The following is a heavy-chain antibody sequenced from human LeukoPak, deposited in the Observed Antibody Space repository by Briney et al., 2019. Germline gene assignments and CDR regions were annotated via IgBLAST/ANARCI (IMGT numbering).Heavy chain of an antibody. V-gene: IGHV4-39*07. Sequence: SETLSLTCTVSGGSISSYYWSWIRQPPGKGLEWIGSIYYSGSTYYNPSLKSRVTISVDTSKNQFSLKLSSVTAADTAVYYCARDQVGSSMVGGFDPWGQGTLVTVSS. CDR2: IYYSGST. D-gene: IGHD3-10*02. CDR1: GGSISSYY. J-gene: IGHJ5*02. CDR3: ARDQVGSSMVGGFDP.